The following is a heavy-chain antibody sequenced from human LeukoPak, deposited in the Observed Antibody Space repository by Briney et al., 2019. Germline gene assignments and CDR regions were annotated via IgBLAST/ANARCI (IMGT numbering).Heavy chain of an antibody. Sequence: ASVKVSCKASGYTFTGYYMHWVRQAPGQGLEWMGWINPNSGGTNYAQKFQGRVTMNRDTSISTAYMELSRLRSDDTAGYYCARVSYYYDSSGQRTPTRLDYWGQGTLVTVSS. V-gene: IGHV1-2*02. D-gene: IGHD3-22*01. CDR1: GYTFTGYY. J-gene: IGHJ4*02. CDR2: INPNSGGT. CDR3: ARVSYYYDSSGQRTPTRLDY.